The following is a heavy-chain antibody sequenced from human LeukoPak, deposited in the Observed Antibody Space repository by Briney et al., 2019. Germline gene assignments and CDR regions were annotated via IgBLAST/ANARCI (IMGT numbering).Heavy chain of an antibody. CDR1: GGSISSSSYY. J-gene: IGHJ3*01. CDR2: IYYSGST. Sequence: PSETLSLTCTVSGGSISSSSYYWGWIRQPPGKGLEWIGSIYYSGSTYYNPSLKSRVTMSVDTSKKQFSSKLTSVTAAHMAVYFCARQFLVGSTFHAFDLWGQGTRVTVSS. CDR3: ARQFLVGSTFHAFDL. V-gene: IGHV4-39*07. D-gene: IGHD1-26*01.